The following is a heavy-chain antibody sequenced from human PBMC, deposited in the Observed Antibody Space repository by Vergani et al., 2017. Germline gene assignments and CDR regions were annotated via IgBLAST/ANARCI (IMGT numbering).Heavy chain of an antibody. CDR1: GGSISSYY. V-gene: IGHV4-59*01. D-gene: IGHD4-17*01. Sequence: QVQLQESGPGLVKPSETLSLTCTVSGGSISSYYWSWIRQPPGKGQEWIGYNYYSGSTNYNPSLKSRVTISVDTSKNQFSLKLSSVTAADTAVYYCAAADYGDFSYYGMDVWGQGTTVTVSS. CDR2: NYYSGST. J-gene: IGHJ6*02. CDR3: AAADYGDFSYYGMDV.